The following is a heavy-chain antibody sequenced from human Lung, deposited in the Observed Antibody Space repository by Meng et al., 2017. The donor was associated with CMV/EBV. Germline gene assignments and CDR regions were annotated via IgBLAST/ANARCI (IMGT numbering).Heavy chain of an antibody. CDR3: ARGGQAGAKGFDH. Sequence: GGSLRLXXAASGFTFSTYAMHWVRQAPGKGLEWVAVISYDGTNKYYADSVKGRFSISRDNSKNTLYLQMNSLRPEDTSVFYCARGGQAGAKGFDHWGQGTLVTVSS. J-gene: IGHJ4*02. V-gene: IGHV3-30*04. D-gene: IGHD6-25*01. CDR2: ISYDGTNK. CDR1: GFTFSTYA.